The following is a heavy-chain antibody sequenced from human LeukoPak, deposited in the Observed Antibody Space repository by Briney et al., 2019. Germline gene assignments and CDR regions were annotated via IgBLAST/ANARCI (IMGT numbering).Heavy chain of an antibody. D-gene: IGHD3-10*01. CDR1: GYSFTNYW. Sequence: GESLKISCKGSGYSFTNYWITWVRQMPGKGLEWWGRIDPTDSYTNYSPSFQGHVTISADKSISTAYLQWSSLKTSDTAMYYCARHYGSGSPLDHWGQGTLVTVSS. CDR2: IDPTDSYT. V-gene: IGHV5-10-1*01. CDR3: ARHYGSGSPLDH. J-gene: IGHJ4*02.